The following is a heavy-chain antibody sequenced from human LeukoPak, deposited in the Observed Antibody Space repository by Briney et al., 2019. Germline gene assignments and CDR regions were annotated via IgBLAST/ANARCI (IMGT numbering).Heavy chain of an antibody. D-gene: IGHD3-10*01. Sequence: GGSLRLSCAASGFTVSNRYMNWVRQAPGKGLEWVSVIYAGGSTYYADSVKGRFTISRDNSKNTLYLQMNSLRADDTAVYYCAKSPLRWFGELLPSGHFDYWGQGTLVTVSS. CDR3: AKSPLRWFGELLPSGHFDY. V-gene: IGHV3-53*01. J-gene: IGHJ4*02. CDR1: GFTVSNRY. CDR2: IYAGGST.